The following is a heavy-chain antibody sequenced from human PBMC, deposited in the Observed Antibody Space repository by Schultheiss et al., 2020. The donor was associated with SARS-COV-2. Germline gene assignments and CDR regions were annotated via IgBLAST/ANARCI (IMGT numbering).Heavy chain of an antibody. CDR1: GGSISSSSYY. J-gene: IGHJ4*02. CDR2: IYYSGST. V-gene: IGHV4-61*05. Sequence: SETLSLTCTVSGGSISSSSYYWGWIRQPPGKGLEWIGYIYYSGSTNYNPSLKSRVTMSVDTSKNQFSLKLSSVTAADTAVYYCARSSGMWMTTVTYFDYWGQGTLVTVSS. D-gene: IGHD4-11*01. CDR3: ARSSGMWMTTVTYFDY.